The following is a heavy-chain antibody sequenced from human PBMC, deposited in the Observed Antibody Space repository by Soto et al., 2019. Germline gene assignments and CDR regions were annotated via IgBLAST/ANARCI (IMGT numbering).Heavy chain of an antibody. Sequence: QPVGSVRLSCAASGFTFSSYAMSWVRQAPGKGLEWVSAISGSGGSTYYADSVKGRFTISRDNSKDTLYLQMNSLRAEDTAVYYCAKGETYCSGGSCLGSNWFDPWS. CDR2: ISGSGGST. CDR1: GFTFSSYA. CDR3: AKGETYCSGGSCLGSNWFDP. J-gene: IGHJ5*02. D-gene: IGHD2-15*01. V-gene: IGHV3-23*01.